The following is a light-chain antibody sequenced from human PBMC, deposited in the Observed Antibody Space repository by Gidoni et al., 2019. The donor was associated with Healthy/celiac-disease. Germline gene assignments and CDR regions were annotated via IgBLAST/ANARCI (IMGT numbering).Light chain of an antibody. V-gene: IGKV2-28*01. J-gene: IGKJ4*01. CDR3: MQALQTPLT. CDR1: QSLLHSNGYNY. CDR2: LGS. Sequence: DIVMTQSPLSLPVTPGEPAPISCRSSQSLLHSNGYNYLDWYLQKPGQSPQLLIYLGSNRASGVPDRVSGSGSGTDFTLKISRVEAEDVGVYYCMQALQTPLTFGGGTKVEIK.